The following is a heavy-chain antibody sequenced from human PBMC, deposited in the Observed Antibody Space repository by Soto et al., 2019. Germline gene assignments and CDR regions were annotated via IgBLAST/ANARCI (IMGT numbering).Heavy chain of an antibody. CDR1: GFTFSSYA. Sequence: GGSLRLSCAASGFTFSSYAMSWVRQAPGKGLEWVSAISGSGGSTYYADSVKGRFTISRDNSKNTLYLQMNSLRAEDTAVYYCAKDWGYCSGGSCYPMGFDYWGQGTLVTVSS. V-gene: IGHV3-23*01. CDR3: AKDWGYCSGGSCYPMGFDY. J-gene: IGHJ4*02. D-gene: IGHD2-15*01. CDR2: ISGSGGST.